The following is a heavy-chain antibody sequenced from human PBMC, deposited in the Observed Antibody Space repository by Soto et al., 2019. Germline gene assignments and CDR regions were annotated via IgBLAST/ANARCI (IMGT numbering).Heavy chain of an antibody. D-gene: IGHD2-15*01. V-gene: IGHV1-8*01. J-gene: IGHJ6*01. CDR2: MNPNSGNT. Sequence: ASVKVSCKASRYTFISYDINWVRQATGQGLERMGWMNPNSGNTGYAQKFQARNTMTTNTSINTAYMELSSLGPEDTAVPYCASGREGWWTPGPFCLHDLDVWGQGTTVTVPS. CDR1: RYTFISYD. CDR3: ASGREGWWTPGPFCLHDLDV.